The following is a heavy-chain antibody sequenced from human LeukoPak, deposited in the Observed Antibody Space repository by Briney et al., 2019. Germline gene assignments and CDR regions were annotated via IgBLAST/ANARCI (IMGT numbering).Heavy chain of an antibody. J-gene: IGHJ4*02. CDR2: INPNSGGT. CDR1: GYTFTGYY. Sequence: GASVKVSCKASGYTFTGYYMHWVRQAPGQGLEWMGWINPNSGGTNYAQKFQGWVTMTRDTSTSTVYMELSSLRSEDTAVYYCARDQIVFRRDGYNRGIAYWGQGTLVTVSS. CDR3: ARDQIVFRRDGYNRGIAY. D-gene: IGHD5-24*01. V-gene: IGHV1-2*04.